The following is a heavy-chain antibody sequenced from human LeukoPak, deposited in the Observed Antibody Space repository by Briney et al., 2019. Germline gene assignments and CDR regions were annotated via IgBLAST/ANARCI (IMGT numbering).Heavy chain of an antibody. D-gene: IGHD3-10*01. J-gene: IGHJ4*02. CDR3: ARDWVYYGSGSPLDF. CDR2: TSYDGSYK. CDR1: GFTFSSYA. Sequence: GRSLRLSCAASGFTFSSYAMHWVRQAPGKGLEWVAITSYDGSYKYHADSVKGRFTISRDNSKNTLYLQMISLRPEDTVVYYCARDWVYYGSGSPLDFWGQGTLVTVSS. V-gene: IGHV3-30*04.